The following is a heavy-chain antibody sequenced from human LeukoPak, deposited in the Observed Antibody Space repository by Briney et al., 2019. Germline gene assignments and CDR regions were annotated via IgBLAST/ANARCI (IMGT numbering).Heavy chain of an antibody. Sequence: GGSLRLSCAASGFTFSSYWMNWARQAPGKGLEWVASINHNGNVNYYVDSVKGRFTISRDNAKNSLYLQMSNLRAEDTAVYFCARGGVLDVWGQGATVTVSS. J-gene: IGHJ6*02. CDR2: INHNGNVN. V-gene: IGHV3-7*03. D-gene: IGHD3-16*01. CDR3: ARGGVLDV. CDR1: GFTFSSYW.